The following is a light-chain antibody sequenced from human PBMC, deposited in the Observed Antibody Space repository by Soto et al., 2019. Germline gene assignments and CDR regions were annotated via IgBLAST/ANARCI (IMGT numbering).Light chain of an antibody. CDR2: AAS. CDR3: QQLNSYPVT. J-gene: IGKJ5*01. CDR1: QGISSY. Sequence: IQLTQSPSSLSASVGDRVTITCRASQGISSYLAWYQQKPGKAPKLLIYAASTLQSGVPSRFSGSGSGTDFTLTISSLQPEDFANYYCQQLNSYPVTFGQRTRLEIK. V-gene: IGKV1-9*01.